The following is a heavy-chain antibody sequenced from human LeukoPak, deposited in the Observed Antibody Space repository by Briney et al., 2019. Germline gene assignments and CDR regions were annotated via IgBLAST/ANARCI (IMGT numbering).Heavy chain of an antibody. D-gene: IGHD3-3*01. CDR1: GFTVSSSF. J-gene: IGHJ4*02. Sequence: SGGSLRLSCAVSGFTVSSSFMNWVRQAPGKGLEWVSVIYSGGDTYYADSVRGRFTISRDNSKNTLYLQMNSLRAEDTAVYYCARDNVGDSIFGVVIATPYYFDYWGQGTLVTVSS. CDR3: ARDNVGDSIFGVVIATPYYFDY. CDR2: IYSGGDT. V-gene: IGHV3-66*01.